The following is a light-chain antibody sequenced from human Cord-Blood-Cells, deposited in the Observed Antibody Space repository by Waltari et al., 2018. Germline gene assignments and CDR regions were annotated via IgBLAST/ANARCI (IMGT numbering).Light chain of an antibody. Sequence: EIVLTQSPATLSLSPGERATLSCRASQSVSSYLAWYQQKPGQAPRLLIYDASNRATGIPARFRGSGSGTDFTLTISSLEPEDFAVYYCQQRSNCTVTFGPGTKVDIK. J-gene: IGKJ3*01. CDR3: QQRSNCTVT. V-gene: IGKV3-11*01. CDR2: DAS. CDR1: QSVSSY.